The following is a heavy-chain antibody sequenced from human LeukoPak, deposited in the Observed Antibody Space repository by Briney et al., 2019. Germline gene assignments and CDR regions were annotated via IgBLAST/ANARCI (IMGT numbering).Heavy chain of an antibody. D-gene: IGHD3-22*01. Sequence: GASVKVSCKASGYTFTSYGISWVRQAPGQGLEWMGWSSAYNGNTNYAQKLQGRVTMTTDTSTSTAYMELRSLRSDDTAVYYCARGQNDYDSSGYYFGYWGQGTLVPVSS. CDR3: ARGQNDYDSSGYYFGY. CDR1: GYTFTSYG. CDR2: SSAYNGNT. J-gene: IGHJ4*02. V-gene: IGHV1-18*01.